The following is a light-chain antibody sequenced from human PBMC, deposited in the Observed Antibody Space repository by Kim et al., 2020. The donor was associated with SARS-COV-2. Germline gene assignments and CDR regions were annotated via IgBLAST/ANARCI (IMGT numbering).Light chain of an antibody. CDR3: SSYAGSNDLV. Sequence: GQSVDMSCNGTSSDVGGYNYVSWYQHHPGKAPKLIIYDVYKRPTGVPDRFSGAKSGNTASLTVSGLQAEDEADYYCSSYAGSNDLVFGGGTQLTVL. CDR2: DVY. CDR1: SSDVGGYNY. J-gene: IGLJ2*01. V-gene: IGLV2-8*01.